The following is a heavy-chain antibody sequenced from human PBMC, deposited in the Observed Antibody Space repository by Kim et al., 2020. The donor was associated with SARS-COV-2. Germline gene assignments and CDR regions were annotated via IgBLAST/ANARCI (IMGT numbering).Heavy chain of an antibody. D-gene: IGHD6-19*01. Sequence: AQKFQGRVTITADKSTSTAYMELSSLRSEDTAVYYCARGSSGWSPLGYFDYWGQGTLVTVSS. J-gene: IGHJ4*02. V-gene: IGHV1-69*04. CDR3: ARGSSGWSPLGYFDY.